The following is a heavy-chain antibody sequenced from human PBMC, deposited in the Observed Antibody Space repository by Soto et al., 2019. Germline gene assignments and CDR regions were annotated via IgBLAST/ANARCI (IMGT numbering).Heavy chain of an antibody. CDR1: GYTFTGYY. V-gene: IGHV1-2*02. CDR2: INPNSGGT. J-gene: IGHJ4*02. D-gene: IGHD3-22*01. CDR3: ARGDRITMIVVVPPGD. Sequence: ASVKVSCTASGYTFTGYYMHWVRQAPGQGLEWMGWINPNSGGTNYAQKFQGRVTMTRDTSISTAYMELSRLRSDDTAVYYCARGDRITMIVVVPPGDWGQGTLVTVAS.